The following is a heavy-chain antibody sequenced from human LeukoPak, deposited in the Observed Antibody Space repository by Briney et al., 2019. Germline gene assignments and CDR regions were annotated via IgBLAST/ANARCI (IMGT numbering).Heavy chain of an antibody. CDR3: ARAAYRGGDCYYSSWWAFDI. V-gene: IGHV3-7*01. D-gene: IGHD2-21*02. CDR1: GFTFSNYW. J-gene: IGHJ3*02. CDR2: IKQDGSEK. Sequence: GGSLRLSCVGSGFTFSNYWMTWVRQAPGKGLEWVASIKQDGSEKYYVDSVKGRFTFSRDNAKNSLYLQMDSLRAEDTAVYYCARAAYRGGDCYYSSWWAFDIWGQGTMVTVSS.